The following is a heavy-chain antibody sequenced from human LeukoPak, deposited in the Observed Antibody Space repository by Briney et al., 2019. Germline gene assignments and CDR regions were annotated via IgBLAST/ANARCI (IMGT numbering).Heavy chain of an antibody. CDR3: VKGPRPDITVAHTVEN. Sequence: HPGGSLRLSCAASGFIFSNYAMSWVRQVPGRGLEWVSTISSRGDSTYVADSVKGRFTISRDNSKNSLYLQMNTVRAEDTAVYYCVKGPRPDITVAHTVENWGQGTLVTVSS. CDR2: ISSRGDST. V-gene: IGHV3-23*01. D-gene: IGHD6-19*01. CDR1: GFIFSNYA. J-gene: IGHJ4*02.